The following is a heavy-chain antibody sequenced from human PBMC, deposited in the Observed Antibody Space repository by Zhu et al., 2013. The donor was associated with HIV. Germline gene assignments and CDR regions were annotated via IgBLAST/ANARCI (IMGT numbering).Heavy chain of an antibody. CDR2: IYHSGST. CDR1: GGSISSSNW. V-gene: IGHV4-4*02. Sequence: QVQLQESGPGLVKPSGTLSLTCAVSGGSISSSNWWSWVRQPPGKGLEWIGEIYHSGSTNYNPSLKSRVTISVDTSKNQFSLNLSSVTAADTAVYYCARAPRAVAGHPGYWGQGTLVTVSS. CDR3: ARAPRAVAGHPGY. J-gene: IGHJ4*02. D-gene: IGHD6-19*01.